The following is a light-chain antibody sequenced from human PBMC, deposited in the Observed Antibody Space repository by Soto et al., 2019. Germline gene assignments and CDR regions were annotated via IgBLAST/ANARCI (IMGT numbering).Light chain of an antibody. J-gene: IGKJ5*01. CDR3: QHLKSYPIT. V-gene: IGKV1-9*01. CDR1: QGINTY. CDR2: DAS. Sequence: DIQLTQSPSFLSASVGDRVTITCRASQGINTYLAWYQQKPGKAPNLLLYDASTLESGVPSRFSGSGSGTEFTLTISSLQPEDFTTYYCQHLKSYPITFGQGTRLEIK.